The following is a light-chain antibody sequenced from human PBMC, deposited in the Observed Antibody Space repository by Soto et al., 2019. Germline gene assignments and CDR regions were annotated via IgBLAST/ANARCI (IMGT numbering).Light chain of an antibody. CDR3: QQSDASPLFT. Sequence: EIVLTQSPGTLSLSPGERATLSCRASQRVRSNYLAWYQQKPGQAPRLLIYGASSRATDIPDRFSGSGSGTYFTLTISRLEPEDFAVYYCQQSDASPLFTFGPGTKVDIK. V-gene: IGKV3-20*01. CDR1: QRVRSNY. CDR2: GAS. J-gene: IGKJ3*01.